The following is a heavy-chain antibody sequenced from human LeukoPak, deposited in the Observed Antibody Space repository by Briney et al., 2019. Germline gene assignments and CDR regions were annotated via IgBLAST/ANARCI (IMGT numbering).Heavy chain of an antibody. CDR3: ARALQIVVVVAAKVWFDP. CDR2: INHSGST. V-gene: IGHV4-39*07. CDR1: GGSISSSSYY. J-gene: IGHJ5*02. D-gene: IGHD2-15*01. Sequence: PSETLSLTCTVSGGSISSSSYYWSWIRQPPGKGLEWIGEINHSGSTNYNPSLKSRVTISVDTSKNQFSLKLSSVTAADTAVYYCARALQIVVVVAAKVWFDPWGQGTLVTVSS.